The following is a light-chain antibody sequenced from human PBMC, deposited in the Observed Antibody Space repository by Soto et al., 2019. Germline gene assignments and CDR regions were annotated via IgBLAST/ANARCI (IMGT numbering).Light chain of an antibody. CDR1: GSNIGTNT. CDR3: AAWDVSLVV. Sequence: VLTQRPSASGTPGQRVTISCSGSGSNIGTNTVIWYQQLPGAAPKLLIYSDNQRPSGVPDRFSGSKSGTSASLAISGLQSEDEADYYCAAWDVSLVVFGGGTKLTVL. J-gene: IGLJ2*01. CDR2: SDN. V-gene: IGLV1-44*01.